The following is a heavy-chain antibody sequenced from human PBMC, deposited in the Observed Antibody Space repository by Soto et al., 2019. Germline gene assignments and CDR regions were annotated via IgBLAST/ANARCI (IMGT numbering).Heavy chain of an antibody. CDR2: IYSSGST. J-gene: IGHJ5*02. Sequence: QVHLQESGPGLVKPSETLSLTCTVSGGAISTYYWTWIRQTAGKGLEWIGRIYSSGSTKYNPALQSRVTMSLDTSNNQFSLRLTSVTAADTAVYYGARGQRFSGWFDPWGQGTLVTVSS. D-gene: IGHD3-3*01. V-gene: IGHV4-4*07. CDR3: ARGQRFSGWFDP. CDR1: GGAISTYY.